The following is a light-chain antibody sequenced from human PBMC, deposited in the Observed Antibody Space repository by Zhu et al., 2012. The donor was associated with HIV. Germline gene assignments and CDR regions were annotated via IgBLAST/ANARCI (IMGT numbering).Light chain of an antibody. CDR2: KAS. CDR1: QSIRNW. V-gene: IGKV1-5*03. Sequence: DIQMTQSPSTLSASVGDRVTITCRASQSIRNWLAWYQQKPGKAPKLLIYKASTLDSGVASRFSGTGSGTEFTLTISGLQPDDVGTYYCQQYDTSYVTFGQGTKVEIK. CDR3: QQYDTSYVT. J-gene: IGKJ1*01.